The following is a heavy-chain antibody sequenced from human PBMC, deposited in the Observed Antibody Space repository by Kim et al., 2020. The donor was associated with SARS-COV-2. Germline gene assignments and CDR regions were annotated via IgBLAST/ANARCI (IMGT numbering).Heavy chain of an antibody. CDR1: GFTFSNYG. J-gene: IGHJ4*02. V-gene: IGHV3-30*03. CDR2: ISYDETNE. CDR3: AREGSSGSFPDY. Sequence: GGSLILSCVVSGFTFSNYGMHWVRQAPGKGLEWVALISYDETNEYYADSVKGRFTISRDNSKNTLYLEINSLRDEDRAVYYCAREGSSGSFPDYWGQGTLVTVSS. D-gene: IGHD3-10*01.